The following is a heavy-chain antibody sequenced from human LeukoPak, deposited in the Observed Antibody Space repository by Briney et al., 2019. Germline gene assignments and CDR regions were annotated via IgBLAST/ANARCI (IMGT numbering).Heavy chain of an antibody. Sequence: GGSLRLSCAASGFTFSSYGMHWVRQAPGKGLEWVAVVWYDGSNKYYADSVKGRFTISRDNSKNTLYLQMNSLRAEDTAVYYCAKDARLYGDYVPYFDYWGQGTLVTVSS. J-gene: IGHJ4*02. V-gene: IGHV3-33*06. CDR3: AKDARLYGDYVPYFDY. CDR1: GFTFSSYG. CDR2: VWYDGSNK. D-gene: IGHD4-17*01.